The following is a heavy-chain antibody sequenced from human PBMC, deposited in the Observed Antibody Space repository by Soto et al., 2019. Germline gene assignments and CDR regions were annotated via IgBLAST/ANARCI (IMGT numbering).Heavy chain of an antibody. J-gene: IGHJ5*01. CDR3: ARFYTAAGYNWFDS. CDR1: GYIFTRYL. CDR2: IDPSGGST. V-gene: IGHV1-46*03. D-gene: IGHD2-2*02. Sequence: GASLKVSCKASGYIFTRYLRHWVRHAPGQGLEWMGVIDPSGGSTSQTQKFQGRVTMTRDSSTTSVYMELSSLRSEDTAVYYCARFYTAAGYNWFDSWGQGTLVTVPQ.